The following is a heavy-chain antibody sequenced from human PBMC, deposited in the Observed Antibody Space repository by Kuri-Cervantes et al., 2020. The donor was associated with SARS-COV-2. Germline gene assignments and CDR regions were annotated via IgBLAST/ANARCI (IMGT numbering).Heavy chain of an antibody. CDR3: TTLIDY. CDR1: GGSISSSS. Sequence: ETLSLTCTVSGGSISSSSYYWGWIRQPPGKGLEWVSSISSSSSYIYYADSVKGRFTISRDNAKNSLYLQMNSLRAEDTAVYYCTTLIDYWGQGALVTVSS. CDR2: ISSSSSYI. J-gene: IGHJ4*02. V-gene: IGHV3-21*01.